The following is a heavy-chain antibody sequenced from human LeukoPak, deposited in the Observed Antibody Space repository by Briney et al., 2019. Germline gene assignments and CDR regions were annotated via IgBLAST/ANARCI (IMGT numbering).Heavy chain of an antibody. D-gene: IGHD6-13*01. J-gene: IGHJ4*02. Sequence: GGSLRLSCAASGFTFNNHAMSWARQAPGKGLEWVSSITVNGDGTKYADAVKGRFTISRDNSKNTVYLQMNSLRAEDTAVYYCAKELPAYSSSWYVSGSLYFDYWGQGTLVTVSS. CDR1: GFTFNNHA. CDR3: AKELPAYSSSWYVSGSLYFDY. CDR2: ITVNGDGT. V-gene: IGHV3-23*01.